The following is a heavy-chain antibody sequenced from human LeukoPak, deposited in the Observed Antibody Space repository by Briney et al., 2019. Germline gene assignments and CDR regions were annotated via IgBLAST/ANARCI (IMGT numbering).Heavy chain of an antibody. CDR3: ARGWNYAFRFDS. D-gene: IGHD1-7*01. J-gene: IGHJ4*02. Sequence: GGSLRLSCAASGFTFSSYAMSWVRQAPGKGLEWVSAISGSGGSTYYADSVKGRFTISRDNAKNLVYLQMNSLGAEDTALYYCARGWNYAFRFDSWGQGTLVTVSS. V-gene: IGHV3-23*01. CDR2: ISGSGGST. CDR1: GFTFSSYA.